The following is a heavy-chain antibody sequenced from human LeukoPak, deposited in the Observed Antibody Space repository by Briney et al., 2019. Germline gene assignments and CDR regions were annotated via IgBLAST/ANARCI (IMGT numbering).Heavy chain of an antibody. V-gene: IGHV4-34*01. Sequence: SETLSLTCAVSGGSFTGYYWSWIRQPPGKGLEWIGEINHSGSTTYNPPTKCRVATSVDTTKTKTSRKLISITAADTAAYYFTRPTSNYYRSGYYPYWGQGTLVTVSS. D-gene: IGHD3-22*01. CDR3: TRPTSNYYRSGYYPY. CDR2: INHSGST. CDR1: GGSFTGYY. J-gene: IGHJ4*02.